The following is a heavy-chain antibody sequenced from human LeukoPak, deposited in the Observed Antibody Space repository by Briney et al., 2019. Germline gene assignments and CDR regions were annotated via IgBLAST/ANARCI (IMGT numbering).Heavy chain of an antibody. Sequence: SQTLSLTCICTGGSISSGRYYGSWIRHSAGEGLEWIGRIYTSGSSNYDPSLKSRVTISVDTSKNQFSLKLSSVTAADTAVYYCARDVGGTLNWFDPWGQGTLVTVSS. CDR1: GGSISSGRYY. CDR3: ARDVGGTLNWFDP. CDR2: IYTSGSS. J-gene: IGHJ5*02. D-gene: IGHD1/OR15-1a*01. V-gene: IGHV4-61*02.